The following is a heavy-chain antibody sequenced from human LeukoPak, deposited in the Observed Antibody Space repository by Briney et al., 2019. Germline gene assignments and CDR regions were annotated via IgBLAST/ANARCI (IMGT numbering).Heavy chain of an antibody. Sequence: SETLSLTCTVSGGSISSSSYYWGWIRQPPGKGLEWIGSIYYSGSTYYNPSLKSRVTISVDTSKNQFSLKLSSVTAADTAVYYCASWRFRKQYYFDYWGQGTLVTVSS. D-gene: IGHD1-1*01. CDR2: IYYSGST. CDR1: GGSISSSSYY. J-gene: IGHJ4*02. CDR3: ASWRFRKQYYFDY. V-gene: IGHV4-39*07.